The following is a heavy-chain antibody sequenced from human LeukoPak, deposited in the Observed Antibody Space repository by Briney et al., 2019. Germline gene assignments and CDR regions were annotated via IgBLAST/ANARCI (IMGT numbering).Heavy chain of an antibody. D-gene: IGHD1-20*01. V-gene: IGHV1-18*01. CDR1: GDSLVADG. Sequence: ATVNVSCKASGDSLVADGISWGRQGPGRGLEWRGGISAYNGKTDVAQKLRGRVTMTTATSTSTAYMALRGLRSNDTAVYYCMRDFRGINNWNVRLDYWGQGALLTVSS. CDR3: MRDFRGINNWNVRLDY. CDR2: ISAYNGKT. J-gene: IGHJ4*02.